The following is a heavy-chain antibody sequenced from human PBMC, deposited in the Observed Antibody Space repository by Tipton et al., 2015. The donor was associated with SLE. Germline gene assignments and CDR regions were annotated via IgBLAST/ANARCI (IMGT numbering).Heavy chain of an antibody. Sequence: TLSLTCTVSGGSISSYYWRWFRQPPGKGLEWIGYIYFTGRTNYNPSLNSRVTISVATSKNQFSLKLSSVTAADTAVYYCAGIGGKATVSPFYYYGMDVWGQGTTVTVSS. CDR2: IYFTGRT. V-gene: IGHV4-59*01. CDR3: AGIGGKATVSPFYYYGMDV. J-gene: IGHJ6*02. D-gene: IGHD4-17*01. CDR1: GGSISSYY.